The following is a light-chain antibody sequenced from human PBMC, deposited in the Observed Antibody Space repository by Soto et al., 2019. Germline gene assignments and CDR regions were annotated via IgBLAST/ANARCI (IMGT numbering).Light chain of an antibody. CDR1: SGHSSYI. V-gene: IGLV4-60*03. CDR2: LEGSGSY. Sequence: QPVLTQSSSASASLGSSVKLTCTLSSGHSSYIIAWHQQQPGKAPRYLMKLEGSGSYNKGSGVPDRFSGSSSGADRYLTISNLQSEDEADYYCETWDSNTKGFGGGTKLTGL. J-gene: IGLJ2*01. CDR3: ETWDSNTKG.